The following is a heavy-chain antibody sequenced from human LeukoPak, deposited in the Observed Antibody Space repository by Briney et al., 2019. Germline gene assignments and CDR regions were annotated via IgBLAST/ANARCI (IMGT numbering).Heavy chain of an antibody. CDR1: GFTFSKYE. V-gene: IGHV3-48*03. D-gene: IGHD3-22*01. J-gene: IGHJ4*02. Sequence: GGSATLFCAASGFTFSKYEMNWVRQAPGKGLEGVSYISSRGSTIYYADFVKGRFTISSDNANNSLHLHMNSLSAEDTAGYYCARVQYYYERSGYYDYWGQGAHVADSS. CDR2: ISSRGSTI. CDR3: ARVQYYYERSGYYDY.